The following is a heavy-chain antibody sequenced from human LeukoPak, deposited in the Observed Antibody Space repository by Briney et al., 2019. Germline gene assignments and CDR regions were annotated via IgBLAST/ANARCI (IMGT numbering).Heavy chain of an antibody. D-gene: IGHD6-6*01. Sequence: GGSLRLSCAASGFTFSSYAMSWVRQAPGKGLEWVSAISGSGGNTYYADSVKGRFTISRDNSKNTLYLQMNSLRAEDTAVYYCAKDAYIAARAEGYFDYWGQGTLVTVSS. CDR1: GFTFSSYA. V-gene: IGHV3-23*01. CDR3: AKDAYIAARAEGYFDY. J-gene: IGHJ4*02. CDR2: ISGSGGNT.